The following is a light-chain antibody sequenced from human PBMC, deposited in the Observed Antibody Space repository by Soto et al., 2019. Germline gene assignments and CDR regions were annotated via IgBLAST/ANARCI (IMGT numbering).Light chain of an antibody. Sequence: EIVLTQSPATLSLSPGERATLSCRASQSVSNNYLAWYQQKPGQTPRLLIYDTSTRATGVPARFSGSRSGPEFTLTINSLQSEDFAIYYCQPYNNWPLTFGGGTKVDIK. CDR2: DTS. J-gene: IGKJ4*01. CDR1: QSVSNN. V-gene: IGKV3-15*01. CDR3: QPYNNWPLT.